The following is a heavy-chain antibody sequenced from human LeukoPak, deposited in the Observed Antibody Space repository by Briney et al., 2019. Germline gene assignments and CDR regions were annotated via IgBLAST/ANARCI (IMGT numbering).Heavy chain of an antibody. CDR1: GGSISSSNW. CDR2: IYHSGST. CDR3: ARGGYSYGSDAFDI. D-gene: IGHD5-18*01. Sequence: SETLSLTCAVSGGSISSSNWWSWVRQPPGKGLEWIGEIYHSGSTNYNPSLKSQVTISVDKSKNQFSLKLSSVTAADTAVYYCARGGYSYGSDAFDIWGQGTMVTVSS. V-gene: IGHV4-4*02. J-gene: IGHJ3*02.